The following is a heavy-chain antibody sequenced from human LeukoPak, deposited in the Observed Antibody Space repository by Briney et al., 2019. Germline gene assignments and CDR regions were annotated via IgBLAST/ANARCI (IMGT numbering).Heavy chain of an antibody. CDR2: IYYSGST. Sequence: PSETLSLTCTVSGGSISTHYWSWIRQPPGKGLEWIGYIYYSGSTNYNPSLKSRVSISADTSKNQFSLKLSSVTAADTAVYYCARVTAVAGFTNFDYWGQGTLVTVSS. J-gene: IGHJ4*02. CDR3: ARVTAVAGFTNFDY. CDR1: GGSISTHY. D-gene: IGHD6-19*01. V-gene: IGHV4-59*11.